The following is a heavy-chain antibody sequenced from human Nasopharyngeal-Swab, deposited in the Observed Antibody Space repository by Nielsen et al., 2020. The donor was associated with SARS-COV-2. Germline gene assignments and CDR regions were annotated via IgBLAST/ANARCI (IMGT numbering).Heavy chain of an antibody. CDR3: AKDLSLVVITTPNY. J-gene: IGHJ4*02. CDR2: ISGSGGST. V-gene: IGHV3-23*01. CDR1: GFTFSSYA. D-gene: IGHD3-22*01. Sequence: GVLKISCAASGFTFSSYAMSWVRQAPGKGLEWVSAISGSGGSTYYADSVKGRFTISRDNSKNTLYLQMNSLRAEDTAVYYCAKDLSLVVITTPNYWGQGTLVTVSS.